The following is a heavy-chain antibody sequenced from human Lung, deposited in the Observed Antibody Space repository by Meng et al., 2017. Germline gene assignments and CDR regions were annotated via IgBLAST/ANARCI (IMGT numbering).Heavy chain of an antibody. CDR1: GYTFTGYY. J-gene: IGHJ4*02. Sequence: QVQLVQSGAEVKKPGASVKVSCKASGYTFTGYYIHWVRQAPGQGLEWMGRINPKSGGTNYAQKFQGGVTMTRDTSISTAYIELSGLRSDDTAVYYCARGGSYSSDYWGQGTLVTVSS. CDR3: ARGGSYSSDY. CDR2: INPKSGGT. D-gene: IGHD3-16*01. V-gene: IGHV1-2*06.